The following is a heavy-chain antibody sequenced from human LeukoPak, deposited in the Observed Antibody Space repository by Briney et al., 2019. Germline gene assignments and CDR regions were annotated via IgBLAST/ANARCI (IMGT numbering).Heavy chain of an antibody. V-gene: IGHV4-34*01. J-gene: IGHJ4*02. Sequence: SETLSLTCAVYGGSFSGYYWSWIRQPPREGLEWIGEINHSGSTNYNPSLKSRVTISVDTSKNQFSLKLSSVTAADTAVYYCAKSGVAGYDFWSGYYPFDYWGQGTLVTVSS. CDR2: INHSGST. D-gene: IGHD3-3*01. CDR3: AKSGVAGYDFWSGYYPFDY. CDR1: GGSFSGYY.